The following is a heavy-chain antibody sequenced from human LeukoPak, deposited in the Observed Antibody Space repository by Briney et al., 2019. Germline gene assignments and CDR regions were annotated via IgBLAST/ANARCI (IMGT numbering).Heavy chain of an antibody. J-gene: IGHJ4*02. Sequence: PGGSLRLSCAASGFTFSSYSMNWVRQAPGKGLEWVSSISSSSSYIYYADSVKGRFTISRDNAKNSLYLQMNSLRAEDTAVYYCARYSGSYKYYFDYRGQGTLVTVSS. D-gene: IGHD1-26*01. CDR1: GFTFSSYS. CDR3: ARYSGSYKYYFDY. CDR2: ISSSSSYI. V-gene: IGHV3-21*01.